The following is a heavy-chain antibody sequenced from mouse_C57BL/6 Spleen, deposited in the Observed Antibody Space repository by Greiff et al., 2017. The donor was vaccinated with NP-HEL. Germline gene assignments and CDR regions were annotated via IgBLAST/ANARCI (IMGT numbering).Heavy chain of an antibody. CDR2: ISGGGGNT. CDR1: GFTFSSYT. V-gene: IGHV5-9*01. J-gene: IGHJ1*03. Sequence: EVQGVESGGGLVKPGGSLKLSCAASGFTFSSYTMSWVRQTPEKRLEWVATISGGGGNTYYPDSVKGRFTISRDNAKNTLYLQMSRLRSEDTALYYCARAQGDYDEGYWYFDVWGTGTTVTVSS. D-gene: IGHD2-4*01. CDR3: ARAQGDYDEGYWYFDV.